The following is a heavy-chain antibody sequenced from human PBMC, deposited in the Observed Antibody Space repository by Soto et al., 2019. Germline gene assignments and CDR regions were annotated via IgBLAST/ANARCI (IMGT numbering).Heavy chain of an antibody. V-gene: IGHV1-18*01. CDR3: ARDSEQWLVRNFDY. J-gene: IGHJ4*02. Sequence: ASVKVSCKSSGYTFTSYGISWVRQAPGQGLEWMGWISAYNGNTNYAQKLQGRVTMTTDTSTSTAYMELSSLRSEDTVVYYCARDSEQWLVRNFDYWGQGTLVTVSS. CDR1: GYTFTSYG. CDR2: ISAYNGNT. D-gene: IGHD6-19*01.